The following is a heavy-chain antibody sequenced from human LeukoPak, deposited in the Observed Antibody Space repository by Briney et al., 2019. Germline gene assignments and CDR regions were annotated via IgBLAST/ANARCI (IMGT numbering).Heavy chain of an antibody. CDR2: ISGSGGST. CDR1: GFTFSSYA. CDR3: AKKPARSVAAAGIRYFDY. D-gene: IGHD6-13*01. V-gene: IGHV3-23*01. Sequence: GGSLRLSCAASGFTFSSYAMSWVRQAPGKGLEWVSAISGSGGSTYYADSVKGRFTISRDNSKNTLYLQMSSLRAEDTAVYYCAKKPARSVAAAGIRYFDYWGQGTLVTVSS. J-gene: IGHJ4*02.